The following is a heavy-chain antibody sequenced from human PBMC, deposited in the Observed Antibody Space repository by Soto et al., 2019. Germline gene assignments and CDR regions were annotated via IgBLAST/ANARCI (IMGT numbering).Heavy chain of an antibody. CDR1: GYSISSGYY. V-gene: IGHV4-38-2*02. J-gene: IGHJ3*02. D-gene: IGHD3-3*01. CDR3: ARDQAIFGVVSAFDI. CDR2: IYHSGST. Sequence: SETLSLTCTVSGYSISSGYYWGWIRQPPGKGLEWIGSIYHSGSTYYNPSLKSRVTISVDTSKNQFSLKLSSVTAADTAVYYCARDQAIFGVVSAFDIWGQGTVVTVSS.